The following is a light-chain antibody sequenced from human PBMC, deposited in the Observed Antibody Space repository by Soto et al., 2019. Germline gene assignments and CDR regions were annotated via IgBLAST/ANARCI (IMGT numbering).Light chain of an antibody. CDR1: QSVSGY. CDR2: HAF. V-gene: IGKV1-39*01. Sequence: DIQMTQSPSSLSASVGDSVTITCRASQSVSGYFNWYQQKQGKAPKLLIYHAFTLENGVPSLFSGSGGGTVFTLTIIGLRPDDFATYYCQQAFSTPYTFGQGTKLEN. CDR3: QQAFSTPYT. J-gene: IGKJ2*01.